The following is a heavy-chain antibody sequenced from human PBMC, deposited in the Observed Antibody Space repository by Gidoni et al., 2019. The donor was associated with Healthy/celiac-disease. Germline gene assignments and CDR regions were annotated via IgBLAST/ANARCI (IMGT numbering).Heavy chain of an antibody. CDR3: ARVGQPYYYGMDV. J-gene: IGHJ6*02. CDR2: IYTSGRT. Sequence: QVQLQESGPGLAKPSETLSLTCTVSGGSISSYYWSWIRQPAGKGLVWIGRIYTSGRTNYNPSLKSRVTMSVDTSKNQFSLKLSSVTAADTAVYYCARVGQPYYYGMDVWGQGTTVTVSS. CDR1: GGSISSYY. V-gene: IGHV4-4*07.